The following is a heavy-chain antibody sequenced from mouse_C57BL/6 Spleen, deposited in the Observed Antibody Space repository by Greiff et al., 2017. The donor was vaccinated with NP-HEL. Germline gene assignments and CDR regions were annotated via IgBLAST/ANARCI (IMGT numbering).Heavy chain of an antibody. CDR2: FYLRSGHI. CDR1: GYTFTSYG. V-gene: IGHV1-81*01. CDR3: ARLITTPYWDFDG. D-gene: IGHD2-4*01. Sequence: VQLQQSGAELARPGASVKLSCMASGYTFTSYGISWVKQRTGQGLEWIGEFYLRSGHIFFHLTFTGLATLTADKSSSTAYMELRSLKSEDSEVYFCARLITTPYWDFDGWGTGTTVTVAS. J-gene: IGHJ1*03.